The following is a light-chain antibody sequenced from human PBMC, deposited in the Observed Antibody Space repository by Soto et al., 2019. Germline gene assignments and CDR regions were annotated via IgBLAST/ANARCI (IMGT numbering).Light chain of an antibody. CDR3: CSYGLSSPGV. CDR1: SSDVGKYNL. V-gene: IGLV2-23*02. CDR2: EVN. Sequence: QSALTQPASVSGSPGQSITISCTGTSSDVGKYNLVSWYQQHAGKAPKIIIFEVNERPSGVSNRFSGSKSGNTASLTISGLQADDEADYYCCSYGLSSPGVFGGGTKLTVL. J-gene: IGLJ3*02.